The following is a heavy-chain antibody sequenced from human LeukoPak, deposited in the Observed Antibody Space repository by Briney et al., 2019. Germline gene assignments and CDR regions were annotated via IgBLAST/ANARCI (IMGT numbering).Heavy chain of an antibody. Sequence: SGGSLRLSCAASGFTFSSYAMNWVRQAPGKGLEWVSGISDSGGSSYYADSVKGRFTISRDNAKNTLYLQMNSLRAEDTAVYYCARESYGDYYFEDWGQGTLVTVSS. J-gene: IGHJ4*02. CDR3: ARESYGDYYFED. CDR1: GFTFSSYA. CDR2: ISDSGGSS. D-gene: IGHD4-17*01. V-gene: IGHV3-23*01.